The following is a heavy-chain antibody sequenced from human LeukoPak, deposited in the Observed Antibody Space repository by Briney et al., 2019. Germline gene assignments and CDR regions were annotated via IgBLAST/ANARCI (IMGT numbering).Heavy chain of an antibody. CDR3: ARGGGGSPWLDF. CDR1: GYIFVSYS. J-gene: IGHJ5*01. CDR2: IRVFNGHT. Sequence: ASVKVSCKPSGYIFVSYSLTWVRKAPGQGLEWMGWIRVFNGHTDYAQKLQGRLQLTADTSTGTAYMELTGLTSDDSAMYYCARGGGGSPWLDFRGQGTLVTVSS. V-gene: IGHV1-18*01. D-gene: IGHD2-15*01.